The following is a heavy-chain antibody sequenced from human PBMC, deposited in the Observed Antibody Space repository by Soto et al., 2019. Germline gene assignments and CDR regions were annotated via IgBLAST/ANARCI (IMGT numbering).Heavy chain of an antibody. CDR1: GYTFTSYG. CDR3: ARDPEYIAVAGMETDY. CDR2: ISAYNGNT. Sequence: ASVKVSCKASGYTFTSYGISWVRQAPGQGLEWMGWISAYNGNTNYAQKLQGRVTMTTDTSTSTAYMELRSLRSDDTAVYYCARDPEYIAVAGMETDYWGQGTLVTVSS. J-gene: IGHJ4*02. V-gene: IGHV1-18*01. D-gene: IGHD6-19*01.